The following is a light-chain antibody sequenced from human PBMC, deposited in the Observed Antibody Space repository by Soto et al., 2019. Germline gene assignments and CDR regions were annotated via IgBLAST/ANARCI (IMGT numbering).Light chain of an antibody. V-gene: IGLV2-23*01. CDR1: SSDIDVYDL. J-gene: IGLJ1*01. Sequence: QSALTQPASVSGSPGQSITISCTGTSSDIDVYDLVSWYRQYPGKAPKLMIYEDTKRPSGVSNRFSGSRSGNTASLTVSGLQAEDETDYYCCSYAGSSTYVFGTGTKLTVL. CDR2: EDT. CDR3: CSYAGSSTYV.